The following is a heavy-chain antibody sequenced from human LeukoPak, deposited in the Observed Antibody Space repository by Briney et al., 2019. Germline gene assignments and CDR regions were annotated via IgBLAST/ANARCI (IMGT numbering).Heavy chain of an antibody. CDR2: MNPNSGNT. CDR3: ARGQGPVLRYFDWLYYPRGGTDI. J-gene: IGHJ3*02. Sequence: ASVKVSCTASGYTFTSYDINWVRQATGQGLEWMGWMNPNSGNTGYAQKFQGRVTMTRNTSISTAYMELSSLRSEDTAVYYCARGQGPVLRYFDWLYYPRGGTDIWGQGTMVTVSS. V-gene: IGHV1-8*01. D-gene: IGHD3-9*01. CDR1: GYTFTSYD.